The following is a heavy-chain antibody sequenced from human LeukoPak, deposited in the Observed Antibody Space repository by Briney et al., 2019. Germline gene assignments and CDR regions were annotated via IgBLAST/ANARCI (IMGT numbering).Heavy chain of an antibody. D-gene: IGHD3/OR15-3a*01. CDR1: GGSFSGYY. Sequence: SETLSLTCAVYGGSFSGYYWSWIRQPPGKGLEWIGEINHSGSTNCNPSLKSRVTISVDTSKNQFSLKLSPVTAADTAVYYCAREDWFYYFDYWGQGTLVTVSS. CDR2: INHSGST. J-gene: IGHJ4*02. V-gene: IGHV4-34*01. CDR3: AREDWFYYFDY.